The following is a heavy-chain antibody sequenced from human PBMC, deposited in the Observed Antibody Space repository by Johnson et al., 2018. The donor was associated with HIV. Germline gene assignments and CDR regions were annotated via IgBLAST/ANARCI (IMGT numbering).Heavy chain of an antibody. CDR1: GFTFTSFA. D-gene: IGHD3-22*01. J-gene: IGHJ3*02. CDR3: VRRFYDSSAFDM. V-gene: IGHV3-30-3*01. Sequence: QVQLVESGGGLVKPGGSLRLSCAASGFTFTSFAMHWVRQAPGKGLEWVGFISYDGSNKYFTDSVRGRFTISRDNSRNTLFLQMNSLRAEDTGVYYCVRRFYDSSAFDMWGQGTTVTVSS. CDR2: ISYDGSNK.